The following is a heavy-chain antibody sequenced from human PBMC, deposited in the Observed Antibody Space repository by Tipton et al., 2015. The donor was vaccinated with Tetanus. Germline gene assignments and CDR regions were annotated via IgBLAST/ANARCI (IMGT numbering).Heavy chain of an antibody. D-gene: IGHD2-15*01. J-gene: IGHJ4*02. CDR3: AREADCSGGSCFSGDFDN. Sequence: SLRLSCAASGFIFSSYGIHWVRQAPGKGLEWVAGSWYDGTDQYYADSVKGRFTLSRDNAKNTLYLQMDSLRAEDTALYDCAREADCSGGSCFSGDFDNWGQGPQVAVSS. CDR1: GFIFSSYG. V-gene: IGHV3-33*01. CDR2: SWYDGTDQ.